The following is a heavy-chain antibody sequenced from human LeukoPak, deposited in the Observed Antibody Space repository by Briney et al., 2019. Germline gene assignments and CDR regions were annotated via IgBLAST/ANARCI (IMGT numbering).Heavy chain of an antibody. CDR1: GGSFSSYY. CDR3: ARCSGGSRSYNWFDP. V-gene: IGHV4-59*08. Sequence: SETLSLTCTISGGSFSSYYWNWIRQTPGKGLEWIGYVSYSGSTNYNPSLKSRVTISVDTSKNQFSLKLNSVTASDTAVYYCARCSGGSRSYNWFDPWGQGTLLTVSS. D-gene: IGHD2-15*01. J-gene: IGHJ5*02. CDR2: VSYSGST.